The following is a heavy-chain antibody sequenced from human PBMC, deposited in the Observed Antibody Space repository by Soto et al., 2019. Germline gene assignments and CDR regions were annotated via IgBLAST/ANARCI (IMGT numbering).Heavy chain of an antibody. CDR2: IWYDGSNK. CDR3: ARDGSSIAAAGTFYYGMDV. Sequence: LRLSCAASGFTFSSYGMHWVRQAPGKGLEWVAVIWYDGSNKYYADSVKGRFTISRDNSKNTLYLQMNSLRAEDTAVYYCARDGSSIAAAGTFYYGMDVWGQGTTVTVSS. V-gene: IGHV3-33*01. D-gene: IGHD6-13*01. CDR1: GFTFSSYG. J-gene: IGHJ6*02.